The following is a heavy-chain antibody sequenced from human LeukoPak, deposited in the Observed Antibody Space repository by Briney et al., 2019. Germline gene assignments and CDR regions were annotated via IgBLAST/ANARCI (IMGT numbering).Heavy chain of an antibody. CDR1: AGSISSGGYY. V-gene: IGHV4-31*03. D-gene: IGHD6-13*01. CDR2: IYYSGST. J-gene: IGHJ4*02. Sequence: PSQTLSLTCTVSAGSISSGGYYLSWIRQHPGKGLEWIVYIYYSGSTYYNPSLKSRVTISVDTSKNQFSLKLSSVTAADTAVYYCARADLVRSSWYSSTPFDYWGQGTLVTVSS. CDR3: ARADLVRSSWYSSTPFDY.